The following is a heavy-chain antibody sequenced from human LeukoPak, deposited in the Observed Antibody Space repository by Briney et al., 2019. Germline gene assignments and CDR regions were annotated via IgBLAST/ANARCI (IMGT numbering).Heavy chain of an antibody. J-gene: IGHJ4*02. V-gene: IGHV3-53*01. CDR2: IYSGGST. CDR1: GFTVSSNY. Sequence: GWSLRLSCAASGFTVSSNYMSWVRQAPGKGLEWVSVIYSGGSTYYADSVRGRFTISRDNSKSTLSLQMNSLRAEDTAIYYCATYRQVLLPFESWGQGTLVTVSS. D-gene: IGHD2-8*02. CDR3: ATYRQVLLPFES.